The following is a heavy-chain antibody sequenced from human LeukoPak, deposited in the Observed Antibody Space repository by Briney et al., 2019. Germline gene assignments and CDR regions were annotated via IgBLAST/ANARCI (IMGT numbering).Heavy chain of an antibody. V-gene: IGHV3-23*01. Sequence: PGGSLRLSCAASGSTFSDYAMSWVRQAPGKGLEWVSGISGSGGSTHYADSVKGRFTISIDNSKNTLYLQMNSLRAEDTAVYYCAKDRLRATLTSFDYWGQGTLVTVSS. D-gene: IGHD4-17*01. CDR2: ISGSGGST. CDR1: GSTFSDYA. J-gene: IGHJ4*02. CDR3: AKDRLRATLTSFDY.